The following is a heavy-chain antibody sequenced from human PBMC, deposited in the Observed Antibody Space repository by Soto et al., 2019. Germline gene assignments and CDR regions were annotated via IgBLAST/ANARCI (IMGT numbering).Heavy chain of an antibody. CDR1: GFTFSSYA. J-gene: IGHJ4*02. CDR3: AKEVKWGIAAADFDY. Sequence: GGSLRLSCAASGFTFSSYAMSWVRQAPGKGLEWVSAISDSGGSTYYADSVKGRFTISRDNSKNTLYLQMNSLRAEDTAVYYCAKEVKWGIAAADFDYWGQGTLVTVSS. CDR2: ISDSGGST. V-gene: IGHV3-23*01. D-gene: IGHD6-13*01.